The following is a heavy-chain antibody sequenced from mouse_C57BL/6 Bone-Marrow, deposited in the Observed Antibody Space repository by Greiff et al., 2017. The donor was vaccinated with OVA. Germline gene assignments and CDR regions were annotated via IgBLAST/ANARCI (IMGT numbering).Heavy chain of an antibody. CDR3: TGANWENYFDY. V-gene: IGHV5-9-1*02. D-gene: IGHD4-1*01. J-gene: IGHJ2*01. CDR1: GFTFSSYA. CDR2: ISSGGDYI. Sequence: EVKLVESGAGLVKPGGSLKLSCAASGFTFSSYAMSWVRQTPEKRLEWVAYISSGGDYIYYADTVKGRFTISRDNARNTLYLQMSSLKSEDTAMYYCTGANWENYFDYWGQGTTLTVSS.